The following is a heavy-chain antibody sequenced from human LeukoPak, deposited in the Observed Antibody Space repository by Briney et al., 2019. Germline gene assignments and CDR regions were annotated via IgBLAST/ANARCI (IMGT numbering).Heavy chain of an antibody. V-gene: IGHV1-2*02. Sequence: ASVKVSCKASGYTFTGYYMHWVRQAPGQGLEWMGWINPNSGGTNYAQKFQGRVTMTRDTSISTAYMELSRLRSDDTAVYYCAAEDTAHDAFDIWGQGTMVTVSS. CDR2: INPNSGGT. CDR1: GYTFTGYY. D-gene: IGHD5-18*01. J-gene: IGHJ3*02. CDR3: AAEDTAHDAFDI.